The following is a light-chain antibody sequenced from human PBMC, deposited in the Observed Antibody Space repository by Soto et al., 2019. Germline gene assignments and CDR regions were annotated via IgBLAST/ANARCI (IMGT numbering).Light chain of an antibody. V-gene: IGKV3-15*01. CDR1: QSISRN. Sequence: EIVMTQSPATLSVSPGERATLSCRASQSISRNLAWYQQKPGQAPRLLIYAASTRATGLPARFSGSGSGTEFTLTISSLQSKDFAVYSCQQYNNWPLTFGQGTKVEVK. CDR2: AAS. CDR3: QQYNNWPLT. J-gene: IGKJ1*01.